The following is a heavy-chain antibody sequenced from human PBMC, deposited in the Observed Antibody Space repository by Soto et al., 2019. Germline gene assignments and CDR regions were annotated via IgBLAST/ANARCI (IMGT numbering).Heavy chain of an antibody. V-gene: IGHV4-34*01. Sequence: SETLSVTCAVYGGSFSGYYWSWVRQPPGKGLEWIGEINHSGSTNYNPSLKSRVTISVDTSKNQFSLKLSSVTAADTAVYYCARGEGGTMVRGVIVGMDVWGQGTTVTVSS. J-gene: IGHJ6*02. CDR1: GGSFSGYY. D-gene: IGHD3-10*01. CDR2: INHSGST. CDR3: ARGEGGTMVRGVIVGMDV.